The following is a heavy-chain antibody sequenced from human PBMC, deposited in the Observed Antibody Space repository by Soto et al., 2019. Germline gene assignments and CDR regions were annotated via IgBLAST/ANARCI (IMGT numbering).Heavy chain of an antibody. CDR2: IRSKANSYAT. V-gene: IGHV3-73*01. CDR1: GFTFSGSA. Sequence: PWGSLRLSCAASGFTFSGSAMHCVRQAAWKGLEWVGRIRSKANSYATAYAASVKGRFTISRDDSKNTAYLQMNSLKTEDTAVYYCTRGGQWLVRDYYYRMDVWGQGTTVTVSS. D-gene: IGHD6-19*01. CDR3: TRGGQWLVRDYYYRMDV. J-gene: IGHJ6*02.